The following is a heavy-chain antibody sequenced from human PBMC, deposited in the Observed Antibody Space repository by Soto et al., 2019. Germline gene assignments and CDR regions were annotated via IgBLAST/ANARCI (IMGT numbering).Heavy chain of an antibody. CDR2: IYNSGST. CDR1: GGYISGGYYS. Sequence: SETLPLTCAVSGGYISGGYYSWSWIRQPPGKGLEWIGFIYNSGSTYYNSSLKSRVTISVDRSKNHFFLNLTSVTAADTAVYYCARDWSSSLTGWFDPWGQGTLVTVSS. D-gene: IGHD6-13*01. V-gene: IGHV4-30-2*01. J-gene: IGHJ5*02. CDR3: ARDWSSSLTGWFDP.